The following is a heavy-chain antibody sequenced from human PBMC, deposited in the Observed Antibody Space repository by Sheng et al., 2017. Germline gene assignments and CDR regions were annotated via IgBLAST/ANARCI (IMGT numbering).Heavy chain of an antibody. D-gene: IGHD3-10*01. CDR2: INPNSGST. J-gene: IGHJ6*01. V-gene: IGHV1-2*02. CDR1: GYTFTDYY. Sequence: QVQLVQSGAEVKKPGASVKVSCKASGYTFTDYYMHWVRQAPGQGLEWMGWINPNSGSTAYAQKFQDRVTLTRDTSISTAYMELTRLRSDDTAVYYCATFGSGLNQLHYYGM. CDR3: ATFGSGLNQLHYYGM.